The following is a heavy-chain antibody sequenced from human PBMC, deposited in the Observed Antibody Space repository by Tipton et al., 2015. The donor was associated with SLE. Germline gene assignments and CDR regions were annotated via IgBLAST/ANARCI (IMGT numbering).Heavy chain of an antibody. CDR1: DGSISSYY. D-gene: IGHD4-17*01. Sequence: TLSLTCTVSDGSISSYYWSWIRQPPGKGLEWIGYIYYSGSTNYNPSLKSRVTISVDTSKNQFSLKLSSVTAADTAVYYCARDEKGTTVPRDAFDIWGQGTMVTVSS. CDR3: ARDEKGTTVPRDAFDI. CDR2: IYYSGST. J-gene: IGHJ3*02. V-gene: IGHV4-59*12.